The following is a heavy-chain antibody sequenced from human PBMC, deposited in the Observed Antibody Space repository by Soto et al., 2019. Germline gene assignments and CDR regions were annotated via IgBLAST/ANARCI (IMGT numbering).Heavy chain of an antibody. J-gene: IGHJ4*02. Sequence: QVHLQESGPGLVKPSQSLSLTCTVSGGSISSGGYYWSWIRQHPGKGLEWIGYIYYSGSTYYNPSLTSRVITSVDPSKNPCALKLGYVTAAETAVDYCARVGGNWETNPDYWGEGTLVTDAS. CDR3: ARVGGNWETNPDY. CDR2: IYYSGST. D-gene: IGHD1-1*01. V-gene: IGHV4-31*03. CDR1: GGSISSGGYY.